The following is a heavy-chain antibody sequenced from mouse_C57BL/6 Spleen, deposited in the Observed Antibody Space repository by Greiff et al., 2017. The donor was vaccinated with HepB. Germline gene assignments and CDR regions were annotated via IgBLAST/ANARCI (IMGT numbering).Heavy chain of an antibody. Sequence: QVQLKESGPELVKPGASVKISCKASGYSFTSYYIHWVKQRPGQGLEWIGWIYPGSGNTKYNEKFKGKATLTADTSSSTAYMQLSSLTSEDSAVYYCAREGYGNYAMDYWGQGTSVTVSS. CDR3: AREGYGNYAMDY. D-gene: IGHD2-1*01. V-gene: IGHV1-66*01. CDR1: GYSFTSYY. J-gene: IGHJ4*01. CDR2: IYPGSGNT.